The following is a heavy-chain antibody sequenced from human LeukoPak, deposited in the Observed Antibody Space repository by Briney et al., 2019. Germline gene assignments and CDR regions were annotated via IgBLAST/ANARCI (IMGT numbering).Heavy chain of an antibody. D-gene: IGHD2-2*01. V-gene: IGHV3-66*01. J-gene: IGHJ4*02. CDR1: GFTVSSNY. CDR2: IYRGGAT. CDR3: ARDGPDPLYFDY. Sequence: GGSLRLSCAASGFTVSSNYMSWVRQAPGKGLEWVSVIYRGGATYYADSVKDRFTISRDISKNTLFLQMNSLRAEDTAVYFCARDGPDPLYFDYWGQGTLVTASP.